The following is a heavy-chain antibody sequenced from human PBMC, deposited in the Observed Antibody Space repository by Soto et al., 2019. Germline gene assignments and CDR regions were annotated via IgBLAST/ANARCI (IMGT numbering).Heavy chain of an antibody. CDR2: ISYDGSNK. Sequence: QVQLVESGGGVVPPGRSLRLSCAASGFTFSSYGMHWVRQAPGKGLEWVAVISYDGSNKYYADSVKGRFTISRDNSKNTLYLQMNSLRAEDTAVYYCAKLEYYYDSSGLDYWGQGTLVTVSS. CDR3: AKLEYYYDSSGLDY. V-gene: IGHV3-30*18. D-gene: IGHD3-22*01. CDR1: GFTFSSYG. J-gene: IGHJ4*02.